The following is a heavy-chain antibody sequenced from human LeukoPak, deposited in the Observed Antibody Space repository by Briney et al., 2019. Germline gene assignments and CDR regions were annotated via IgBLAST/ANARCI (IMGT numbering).Heavy chain of an antibody. D-gene: IGHD4-11*01. CDR3: AGAARSSTDFDY. CDR1: GDSVSSNRAA. J-gene: IGHJ4*02. CDR2: TYYRSRWYD. V-gene: IGHV6-1*01. Sequence: SQTLSLTCAISGDSVSSNRAAWNWLRQSPSRGLEWLGRTYYRSRWYDDYAISVKSRITINPDTSKNQFSLQLKSVTPEDTAVYYCAGAARSSTDFDYWGQGALVTVSS.